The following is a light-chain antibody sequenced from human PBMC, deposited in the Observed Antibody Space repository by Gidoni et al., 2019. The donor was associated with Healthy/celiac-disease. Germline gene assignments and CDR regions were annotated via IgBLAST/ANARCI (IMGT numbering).Light chain of an antibody. Sequence: EIVSTQSPATLSLSPGERATLSGRASQSVRSYLAWYQQKPGQAPRLLIYDATNRATGIPARFSGSGSGTDFTLTISSLEPEDFAVYYCQQRSNWPRSFGQGTKLEIK. CDR2: DAT. J-gene: IGKJ2*03. V-gene: IGKV3-11*01. CDR3: QQRSNWPRS. CDR1: QSVRSY.